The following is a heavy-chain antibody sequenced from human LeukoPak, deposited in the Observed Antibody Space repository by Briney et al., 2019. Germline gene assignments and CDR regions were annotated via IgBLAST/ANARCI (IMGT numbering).Heavy chain of an antibody. CDR1: GFTLSSYW. D-gene: IGHD4-17*01. CDR3: AKEGDYPILTYDY. J-gene: IGHJ4*02. V-gene: IGHV3-7*01. Sequence: GGSLRLSCAASGFTLSSYWMNWLRQAPGKGLEWVANVKQDGSEKYYVDSVKGRFTISRDNVKNSLYLQMNSLRAEDTAVYYCAKEGDYPILTYDYWGQGALVTVSS. CDR2: VKQDGSEK.